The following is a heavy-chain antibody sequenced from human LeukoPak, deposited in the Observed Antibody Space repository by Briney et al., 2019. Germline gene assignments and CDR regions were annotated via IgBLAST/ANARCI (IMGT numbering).Heavy chain of an antibody. D-gene: IGHD6-13*01. V-gene: IGHV3-48*01. CDR3: ARDPRISAAGTTPP. Sequence: GGSLRLSCAASGFTFSSYSMNWVRQVPGKGLEWVSYISSFGSTIYYADSVKGRFTISRDNAKNSLYLQMNSLRAEDTAMYYCARDPRISAAGTTPPWGQGTLVTVSS. CDR1: GFTFSSYS. J-gene: IGHJ4*02. CDR2: ISSFGSTI.